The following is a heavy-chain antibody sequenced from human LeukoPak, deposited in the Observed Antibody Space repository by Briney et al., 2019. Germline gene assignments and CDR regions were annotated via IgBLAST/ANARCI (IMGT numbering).Heavy chain of an antibody. CDR2: ISWNSGSI. Sequence: PGRSLRLSCAASGFTFDDYAMHWVRQAPGKGLEWVSGISWNSGSIGYADSVKGRFTISRDNAKNSLYLQMNSLRAEDTALYYCAKGLGKYYFDYWGQGTLVTVSS. CDR1: GFTFDDYA. J-gene: IGHJ4*02. D-gene: IGHD5-12*01. CDR3: AKGLGKYYFDY. V-gene: IGHV3-9*01.